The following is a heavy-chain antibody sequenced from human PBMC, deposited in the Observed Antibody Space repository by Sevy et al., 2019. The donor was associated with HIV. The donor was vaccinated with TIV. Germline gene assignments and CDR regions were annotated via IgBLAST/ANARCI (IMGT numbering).Heavy chain of an antibody. V-gene: IGHV3-23*01. Sequence: GGYLRLSCGASGFTFSNYAMSCVRQAPGKGLEWVSSISGSGDNTYNADSVKGRFTVSRDNSKNTLYLQMNSLRVEDTAVYYCAKDYRDDNYGLFDYWGQGTTVTVSS. J-gene: IGHJ4*02. CDR1: GFTFSNYA. D-gene: IGHD5-18*01. CDR2: ISGSGDNT. CDR3: AKDYRDDNYGLFDY.